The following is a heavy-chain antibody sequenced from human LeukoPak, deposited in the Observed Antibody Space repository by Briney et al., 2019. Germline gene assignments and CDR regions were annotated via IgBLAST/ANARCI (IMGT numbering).Heavy chain of an antibody. D-gene: IGHD5-12*01. Sequence: GASLKVSCKASGGTLSSYAISWVRQAPGQGLEWMGGIIPIFGTANYAQKLQGRVTITADESTSAAYMELSSLRSEDTAVYYCARDLGGYSGYVGYYFDYWGQGTLVTVSS. V-gene: IGHV1-69*01. CDR2: IIPIFGTA. CDR1: GGTLSSYA. J-gene: IGHJ4*02. CDR3: ARDLGGYSGYVGYYFDY.